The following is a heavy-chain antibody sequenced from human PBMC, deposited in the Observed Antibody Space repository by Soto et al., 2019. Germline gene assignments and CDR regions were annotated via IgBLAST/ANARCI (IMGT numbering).Heavy chain of an antibody. D-gene: IGHD6-25*01. CDR3: ASLPPPSGLGS. V-gene: IGHV1-18*01. CDR1: GYTFTTYS. Sequence: QVQLVQSGAEVKKPGASLKVSCTASGYTFTTYSINWVRQAPGQGLEWMGWINTYNGNTNSEQKFQGKLTMTTDTSTSTAYMELRSLRSDDTAVYYCASLPPPSGLGSWGHGTQVTVSS. CDR2: INTYNGNT. J-gene: IGHJ5*01.